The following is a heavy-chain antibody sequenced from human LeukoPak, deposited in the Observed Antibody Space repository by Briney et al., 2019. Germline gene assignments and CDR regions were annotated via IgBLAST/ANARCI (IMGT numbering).Heavy chain of an antibody. J-gene: IGHJ4*02. Sequence: SETLSLTCAVSGGSISSSNWWSWVRQPPGKGLEWIGEIYHSGSTNYNPSLKSRVTISVDKSKNQFSLKLSSVTAADTAVYYCARGDPGYYGSGSFDYWGQGTLVTVSS. CDR3: ARGDPGYYGSGSFDY. CDR1: GGSISSSNW. V-gene: IGHV4-4*02. D-gene: IGHD3-10*01. CDR2: IYHSGST.